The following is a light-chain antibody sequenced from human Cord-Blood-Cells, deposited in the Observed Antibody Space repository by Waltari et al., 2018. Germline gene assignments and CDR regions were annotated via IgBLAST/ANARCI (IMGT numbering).Light chain of an antibody. Sequence: SYELTQPPSVSVSPGQTASITCSGGKLGDKYACWYQQKPGQSPLLVIYQDSKRPSGIPERFSGSNSGNTATLTISGTQAMDEADYYCQAWDSSIVVFGGGTKLTVL. J-gene: IGLJ2*01. CDR1: KLGDKY. V-gene: IGLV3-1*01. CDR2: QDS. CDR3: QAWDSSIVV.